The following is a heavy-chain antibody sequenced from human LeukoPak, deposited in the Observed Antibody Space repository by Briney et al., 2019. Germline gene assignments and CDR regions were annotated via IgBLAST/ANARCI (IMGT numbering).Heavy chain of an antibody. CDR1: GGTFSSYA. Sequence: SVKVSCKASGGTFSSYAISWVRQAPGQGLEWMGGIIPIFGTANYAQKFQGRVTITADESTSTAYMELSSLRSEDTAVYYCARDRGLRFLEWFHLDAFDIWGQGTMVTVSS. V-gene: IGHV1-69*13. J-gene: IGHJ3*02. D-gene: IGHD3-3*01. CDR2: IIPIFGTA. CDR3: ARDRGLRFLEWFHLDAFDI.